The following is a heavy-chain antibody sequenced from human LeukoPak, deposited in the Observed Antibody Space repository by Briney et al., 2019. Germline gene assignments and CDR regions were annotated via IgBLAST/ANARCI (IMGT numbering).Heavy chain of an antibody. J-gene: IGHJ4*02. D-gene: IGHD1-26*01. CDR1: GFTFSSYA. Sequence: PGGSLRLSCAASGFTFSSYAMHWVRQAPGKGLEWVAVISYDGSNKYYADSVKGRFTISRDNSKNMLYLQMNSLRAEDTAVYYCARDSSGSEPHYFDYWGQGTLVTVSS. CDR3: ARDSSGSEPHYFDY. V-gene: IGHV3-30-3*01. CDR2: ISYDGSNK.